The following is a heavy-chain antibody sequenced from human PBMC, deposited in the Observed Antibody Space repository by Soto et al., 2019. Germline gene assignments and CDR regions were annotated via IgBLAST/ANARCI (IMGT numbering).Heavy chain of an antibody. J-gene: IGHJ5*02. D-gene: IGHD3-22*01. Sequence: ASVKVYCKASGYTFTSYGISWVRQAPVHGLEWMGWISAYNGNTNYATKLQGRVTMTTDTSTSTAYMELRSLRSDDTAVYYCARDEGGYETGIPGENWFGPGGQGTLVTVSS. CDR3: ARDEGGYETGIPGENWFGP. V-gene: IGHV1-18*01. CDR2: ISAYNGNT. CDR1: GYTFTSYG.